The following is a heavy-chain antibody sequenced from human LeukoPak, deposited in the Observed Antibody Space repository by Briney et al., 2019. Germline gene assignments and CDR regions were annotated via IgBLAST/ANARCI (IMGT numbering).Heavy chain of an antibody. Sequence: HPGGSLRLSCAASGFTFSSYAMSWVRQAPGKGLEWVSAISGSGGSTYYADSVKGRFTISRDNSKNTLYLQMNSLRAEDTAVYYCAKDPLIVVVPAARRGAAYWGQGTLVIVSS. CDR1: GFTFSSYA. CDR2: ISGSGGST. D-gene: IGHD2-2*01. J-gene: IGHJ4*02. V-gene: IGHV3-23*01. CDR3: AKDPLIVVVPAARRGAAY.